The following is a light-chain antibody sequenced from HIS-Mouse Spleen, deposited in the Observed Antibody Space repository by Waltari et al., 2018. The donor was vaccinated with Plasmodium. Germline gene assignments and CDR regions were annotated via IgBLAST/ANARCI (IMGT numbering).Light chain of an antibody. CDR3: QQYNNPRTT. J-gene: IGKJ2*01. CDR1: QSVSSN. CDR2: GAS. V-gene: IGKV3-15*01. Sequence: EIVMTQSPATLSVSPGERATLSCRASQSVSSNLAWYQQKPGQAPRLLIYGASTRATGIPARFSCSGSGTEFTLTISSLQSEDFAVYYCQQYNNPRTTFGQGTKLEIK.